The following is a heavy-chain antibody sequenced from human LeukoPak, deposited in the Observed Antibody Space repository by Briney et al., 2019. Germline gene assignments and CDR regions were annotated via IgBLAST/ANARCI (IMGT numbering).Heavy chain of an antibody. V-gene: IGHV3-33*01. Sequence: GGSLRLSCAASGFTFSSYGMHWVRQAPGKGLEWVAVIWYDGSNKYYADSVKGRSTISRDNSKNTLYLQMNSLRAEDTAVYYCAGQWELRWFDPWGQGTLVTVPS. CDR3: AGQWELRWFDP. CDR2: IWYDGSNK. CDR1: GFTFSSYG. J-gene: IGHJ5*02. D-gene: IGHD1-26*01.